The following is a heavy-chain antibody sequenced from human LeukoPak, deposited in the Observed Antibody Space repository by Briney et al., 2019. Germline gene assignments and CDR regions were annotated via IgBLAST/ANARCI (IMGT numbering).Heavy chain of an antibody. CDR3: ARGGSTAMFI. V-gene: IGHV4-34*01. CDR1: GGSFSGYY. D-gene: IGHD5-18*01. J-gene: IGHJ3*02. CDR2: INHSGST. Sequence: SETLSLTCAVYGGSFSGYYWSWIRQPPGKGLEWIGEINHSGSTNYNPSLKSRVTISVDTYKNHFSLKLSSVTAAETAVYYCARGGSTAMFIWGQGTMVTVSS.